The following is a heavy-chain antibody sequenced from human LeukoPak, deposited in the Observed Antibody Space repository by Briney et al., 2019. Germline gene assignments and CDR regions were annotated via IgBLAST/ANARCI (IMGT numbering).Heavy chain of an antibody. CDR2: IYPDDSEI. J-gene: IGHJ5*01. Sequence: GESLNFSCTGSGYRFTYYWIGWVRHMRGKGLGWMGIIYPDDSEIRWSTSFQGQVTTSADTSITTACLQWSSLKGSDTAIYYCARRAYGKNCFDSWGQGTLVVVSS. V-gene: IGHV5-51*01. CDR3: ARRAYGKNCFDS. D-gene: IGHD2-21*01. CDR1: GYRFTYYW.